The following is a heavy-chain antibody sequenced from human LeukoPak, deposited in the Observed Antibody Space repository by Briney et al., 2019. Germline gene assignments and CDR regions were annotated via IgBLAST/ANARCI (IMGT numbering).Heavy chain of an antibody. V-gene: IGHV4-59*08. CDR1: GGSISTYY. D-gene: IGHD5-18*01. J-gene: IGHJ4*02. CDR2: IYYSGST. Sequence: SETLSLTCTVSGGSISTYYGNWIRQAPGKGLEWIGYIYYSGSTYYNPSLKSRVTISVDTSKNQFSLKLSSVTAADTAVYYCARVRDSYAPLLFDYWGQGTLVTVSS. CDR3: ARVRDSYAPLLFDY.